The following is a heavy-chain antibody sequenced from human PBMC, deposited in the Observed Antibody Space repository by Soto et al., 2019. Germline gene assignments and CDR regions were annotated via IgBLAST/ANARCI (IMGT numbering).Heavy chain of an antibody. CDR2: IFSNDDK. J-gene: IGHJ5*02. D-gene: IGHD2-2*01. V-gene: IGHV2-26*01. Sequence: PSETLSLTCTVSGGSMSSYFWSWIRQPAGKALEWLAHIFSNDDKSYSTSLKSRLTISKDISRSQVVLTMTNMDPVDSATYYCALIKDCSRTDCYLASFDPWGQGTLVTVSS. CDR3: ALIKDCSRTDCYLASFDP. CDR1: GGSMSSYFW.